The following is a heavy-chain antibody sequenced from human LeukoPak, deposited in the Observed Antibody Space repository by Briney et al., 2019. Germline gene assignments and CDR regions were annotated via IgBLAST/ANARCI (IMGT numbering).Heavy chain of an antibody. D-gene: IGHD3-10*01. CDR3: ARDRVHSYYFDN. CDR1: GFTITSYG. J-gene: IGHJ4*02. V-gene: IGHV3-30*03. CDR2: LSYDGINK. Sequence: GGSLRLSCAVSGFTITSYGMHWVRQAPGKGLEWVAVLSYDGINKFYADFVKGRFTISRDNSRNTLFLQMNGLRADDTAVYYCARDRVHSYYFDNWGQGTLVTVSS.